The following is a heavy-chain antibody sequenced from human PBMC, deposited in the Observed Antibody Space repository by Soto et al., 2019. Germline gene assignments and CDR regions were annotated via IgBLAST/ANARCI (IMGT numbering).Heavy chain of an antibody. D-gene: IGHD4-17*01. CDR3: ARGPKLTDFGDRGYYGMDV. Sequence: QVHLVQSGAEVKKPGASVTFPCKASGYTFSNYYMHWVRQAPGQGLEWVGIINPSGGGTTYAQNCQGRVTVTXDXTTSTVYMELNSLRSEDTAVYYCARGPKLTDFGDRGYYGMDVWGHGTTVTVSS. J-gene: IGHJ6*02. V-gene: IGHV1-46*01. CDR1: GYTFSNYY. CDR2: INPSGGGT.